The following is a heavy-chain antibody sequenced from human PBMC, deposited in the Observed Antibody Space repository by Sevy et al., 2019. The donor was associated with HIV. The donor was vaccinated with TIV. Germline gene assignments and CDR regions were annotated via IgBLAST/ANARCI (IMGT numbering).Heavy chain of an antibody. CDR2: ISYAGNDK. CDR1: GFPFSSFG. CDR3: AKTVVTTGYYYYGMDV. J-gene: IGHJ6*02. V-gene: IGHV3-30*18. D-gene: IGHD4-4*01. Sequence: GGSLRLSCAASGFPFSSFGMHWVRQAPGKGLEWVAVISYAGNDKYYADSVKGRFTISRDNSKNTVYLQMTSLRAEDTALYYCAKTVVTTGYYYYGMDVWGQGTTVTVSS.